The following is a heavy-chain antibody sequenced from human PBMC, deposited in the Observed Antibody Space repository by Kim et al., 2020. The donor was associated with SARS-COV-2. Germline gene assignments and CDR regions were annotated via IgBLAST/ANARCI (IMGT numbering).Heavy chain of an antibody. J-gene: IGHJ4*02. CDR1: GGSISSSSYY. V-gene: IGHV4-39*01. D-gene: IGHD2-2*01. CDR3: ARHLGRVGGIVVVPAAPTSLDY. CDR2: IYYSGST. Sequence: SETLSLTCTVSGGSISSSSYYWGWIRQPPGKGLEWIGSIYYSGSTYYNPSLKSRVTISVDTSKNQFSLKLSSVTAAHTAVYYCARHLGRVGGIVVVPAAPTSLDYWGQGTLVTVSS.